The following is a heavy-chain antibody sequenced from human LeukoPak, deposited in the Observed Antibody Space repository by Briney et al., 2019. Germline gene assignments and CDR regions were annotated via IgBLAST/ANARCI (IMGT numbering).Heavy chain of an antibody. J-gene: IGHJ4*02. D-gene: IGHD6-13*01. CDR1: GFTFGDYA. Sequence: GGSLRLSCTTSGFTFGDYAMSWVRQAPGKGLEWVSVICGSGSSTYYADSVKGRFTISRDNSKNTLYLQMNSLRAEDTAVYYCAKDHRYSCTWSNFDQWGQGTLVTVSS. CDR2: ICGSGSST. V-gene: IGHV3-23*01. CDR3: AKDHRYSCTWSNFDQ.